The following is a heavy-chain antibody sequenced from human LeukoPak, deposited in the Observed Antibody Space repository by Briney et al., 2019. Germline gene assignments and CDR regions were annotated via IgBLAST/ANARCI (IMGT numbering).Heavy chain of an antibody. J-gene: IGHJ4*02. CDR3: TRRATRSGSGFDY. V-gene: IGHV4-39*07. CDR1: GGSISSGNYY. D-gene: IGHD3-10*01. Sequence: ETLSLTCTVSGGSISSGNYYWAWIRQPPGKGLDWIGSVFYSGKTNYNPSLKSRVTISVDTSENQFSLKLSSVTAADTAVYHCTRRATRSGSGFDYWGQGTLVTVSS. CDR2: VFYSGKT.